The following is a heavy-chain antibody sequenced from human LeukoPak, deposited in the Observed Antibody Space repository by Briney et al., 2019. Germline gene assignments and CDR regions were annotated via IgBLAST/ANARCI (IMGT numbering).Heavy chain of an antibody. Sequence: PSETLSLTCAVYGGSFSGYYWSWIRQPPGKGLEWIGEINHSGSTNYNPSLKSRVTISVDTSKNQFSLKLSSVTAADTAVYYCARGLEYYDFWSGYGGRPYYFDYWGQGTLVTVSS. CDR3: ARGLEYYDFWSGYGGRPYYFDY. J-gene: IGHJ4*02. D-gene: IGHD3-3*01. CDR2: INHSGST. CDR1: GGSFSGYY. V-gene: IGHV4-34*01.